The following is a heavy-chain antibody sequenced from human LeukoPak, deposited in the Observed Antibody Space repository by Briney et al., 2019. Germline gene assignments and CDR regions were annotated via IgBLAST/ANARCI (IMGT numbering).Heavy chain of an antibody. CDR2: IYYSGST. CDR1: GGSISSSRYY. CDR3: ARQGVHGDPGFDY. J-gene: IGHJ4*02. V-gene: IGHV4-39*01. Sequence: SETLSLTCTVSGGSISSSRYYWGWIRQPPGKGLEWIGNIYYSGSTNYNPSLKSRVAISVDTSKNQFSLKLSSVTAADTAVYYCARQGVHGDPGFDYWGQGTLVTVSS. D-gene: IGHD4-17*01.